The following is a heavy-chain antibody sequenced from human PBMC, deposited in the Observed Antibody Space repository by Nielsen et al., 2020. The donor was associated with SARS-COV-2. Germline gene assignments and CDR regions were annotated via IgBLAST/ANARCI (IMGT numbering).Heavy chain of an antibody. Sequence: ASVKVSCKVSGYTLTELSMHWVRQAPGQGLEWMGRINPNSGGTNYAQKFQGRVTMTRDTSISTAYMELSRLRSDDTAVYYCARDPAASWIQLWGYGMDVWGQGTTVTVSS. CDR3: ARDPAASWIQLWGYGMDV. CDR1: GYTLTELS. V-gene: IGHV1-2*06. CDR2: INPNSGGT. J-gene: IGHJ6*02. D-gene: IGHD5-18*01.